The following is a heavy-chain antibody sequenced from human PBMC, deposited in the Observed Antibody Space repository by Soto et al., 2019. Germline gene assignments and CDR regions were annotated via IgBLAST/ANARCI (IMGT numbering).Heavy chain of an antibody. D-gene: IGHD3-16*01. Sequence: PSETLSLTCTVSGGSISSYYCSWIRQAAGKGLEWIGRIDTSVTTNYNPSLRSRVTMSLDASKNQFSLNLSSVTAADTAVYSCARGPRGYVYYHGMDVWGQGTTVTVSS. CDR1: GGSISSYY. CDR3: ARGPRGYVYYHGMDV. J-gene: IGHJ6*02. CDR2: IDTSVTT. V-gene: IGHV4-4*07.